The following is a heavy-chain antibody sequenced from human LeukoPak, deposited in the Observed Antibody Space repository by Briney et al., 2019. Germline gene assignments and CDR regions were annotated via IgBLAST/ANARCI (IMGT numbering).Heavy chain of an antibody. J-gene: IGHJ4*02. Sequence: SETLSLTCTVSGGSINNYYWSWIRQPPGKGLEWIGYIYYSGSTNYNPSLKSRVTISIDTSKSQFSLKLSSVTAADTAVYYCAKSSGSYYNVDFDYWGQGTLVTVSS. CDR1: GGSINNYY. CDR3: AKSSGSYYNVDFDY. V-gene: IGHV4-59*01. CDR2: IYYSGST. D-gene: IGHD3-10*01.